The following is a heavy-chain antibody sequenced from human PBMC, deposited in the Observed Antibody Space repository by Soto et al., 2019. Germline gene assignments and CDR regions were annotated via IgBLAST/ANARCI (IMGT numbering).Heavy chain of an antibody. CDR3: ARRSTFYYDSSGYYV. CDR2: INHSGST. CDR1: GGSFSGYY. J-gene: IGHJ4*02. Sequence: QVQLQQWGAGLLKPSETLSLTCAVYGGSFSGYYWSWIRQPPGKGLEWIGEINHSGSTNYNPSLKSRVTVSVDTSKNQFSLKRSSVTAADTAVYYCARRSTFYYDSSGYYVWGQGTLVTVSS. D-gene: IGHD3-22*01. V-gene: IGHV4-34*01.